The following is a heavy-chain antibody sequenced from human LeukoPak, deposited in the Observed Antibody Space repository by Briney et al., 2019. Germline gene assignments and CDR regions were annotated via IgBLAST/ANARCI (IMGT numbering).Heavy chain of an antibody. D-gene: IGHD2-21*02. Sequence: SVKVSCKASGGTFSSYTISWVRQAPGQGLEWMGGIIPIVDTANYAQKFQGRVTITADKSTSTAYMELRSLRSDDTAVYYCARDLTDIVVVTAIPIQMFDYWGQGTLVTVSS. CDR1: GGTFSSYT. V-gene: IGHV1-69*06. CDR3: ARDLTDIVVVTAIPIQMFDY. J-gene: IGHJ4*02. CDR2: IIPIVDTA.